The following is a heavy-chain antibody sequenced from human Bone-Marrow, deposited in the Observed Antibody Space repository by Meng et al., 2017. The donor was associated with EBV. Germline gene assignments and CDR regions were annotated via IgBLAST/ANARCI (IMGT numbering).Heavy chain of an antibody. Sequence: QLVQSGAEVKKPGAAVKVSCKASGYTFTSYGISWVRQAPGQGLEWMGWISAYNGNTNYAQKLQGRVTMTTDTSTSTAYMELRSLRSDDTAVYYCARDPSTYYYDSSGYFYWGQGTLVTVSS. D-gene: IGHD3-22*01. V-gene: IGHV1-18*01. CDR3: ARDPSTYYYDSSGYFY. CDR1: GYTFTSYG. J-gene: IGHJ4*02. CDR2: ISAYNGNT.